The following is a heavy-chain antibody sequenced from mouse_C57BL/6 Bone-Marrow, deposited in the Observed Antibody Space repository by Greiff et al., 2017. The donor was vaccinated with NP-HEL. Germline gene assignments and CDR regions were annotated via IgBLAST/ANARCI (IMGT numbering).Heavy chain of an antibody. CDR2: INPNNGGT. CDR3: ARGHSSGFSWFAD. V-gene: IGHV1-18*01. D-gene: IGHD3-2*02. J-gene: IGHJ3*01. Sequence: VQLQQSGPELVKPGASVKIPCKASGYTFTDYNMDWVKQSHGKSLEWIGDINPNNGGTIYNQKFKGKATLTVDKSSSTAYMELRSLTSEDTAVYYCARGHSSGFSWFADWGQGTLVTVSA. CDR1: GYTFTDYN.